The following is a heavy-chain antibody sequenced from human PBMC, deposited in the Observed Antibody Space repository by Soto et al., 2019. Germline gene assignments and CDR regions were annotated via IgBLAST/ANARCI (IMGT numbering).Heavy chain of an antibody. V-gene: IGHV3-30-3*01. CDR1: GYTFSDHA. Sequence: QVQLVESGGGVVQPGRSLRLSCAASGYTFSDHAMHWVRQAPGKGLEWLALISYDGSNKNYADSVRGRFTISTDSSKKTLFLQMNRLRPEDTAVYYWFGSSGCWGQGNLVTVSS. D-gene: IGHD3-16*01. J-gene: IGHJ4*02. CDR2: ISYDGSNK. CDR3: FGSSGC.